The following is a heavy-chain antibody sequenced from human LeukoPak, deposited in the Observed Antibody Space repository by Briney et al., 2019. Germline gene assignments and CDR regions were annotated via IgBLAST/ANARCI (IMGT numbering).Heavy chain of an antibody. J-gene: IGHJ4*02. D-gene: IGHD3-22*01. CDR3: AKAKDLSYYYDSSGYDY. CDR2: ISYDGSNK. V-gene: IGHV3-30*18. Sequence: GGSLRLSCAASGFSFSSYGMHWVRQAPVKGLEWVAVISYDGSNKYYADSVKGRFTISRDNSKNTLYLQMNSLRAEDTAVYYCAKAKDLSYYYDSSGYDYWGQGTLVTVSS. CDR1: GFSFSSYG.